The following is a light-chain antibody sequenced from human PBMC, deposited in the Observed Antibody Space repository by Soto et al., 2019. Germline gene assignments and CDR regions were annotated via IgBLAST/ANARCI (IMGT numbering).Light chain of an antibody. Sequence: DIQMTQSPSSLSASVGDRVIITCRASQTISSHLNWYQQKPGKAPNLLVYAASSLQSGVPSRFSGSGSGTEFTLTISSLQPEDFATYYCQQYDSFSVTFGQGTMVHIK. CDR2: AAS. J-gene: IGKJ1*01. CDR1: QTISSH. V-gene: IGKV1-39*01. CDR3: QQYDSFSVT.